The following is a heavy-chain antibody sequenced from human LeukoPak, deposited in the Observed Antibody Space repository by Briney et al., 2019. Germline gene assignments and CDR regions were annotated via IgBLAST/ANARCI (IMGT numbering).Heavy chain of an antibody. CDR3: ARDNSVNSKAWWFDP. Sequence: GASVKVSCKASGYTFTNYYMHWVRQAPGQGLEWMGIINPSGRSTSYAQKFQGRVTMTRDTSTSTDYIELSSLRSEDTATYYCARDNSVNSKAWWFDPWGQGTLFIVSS. CDR2: INPSGRST. CDR1: GYTFTNYY. V-gene: IGHV1-46*01. D-gene: IGHD2/OR15-2a*01. J-gene: IGHJ5*02.